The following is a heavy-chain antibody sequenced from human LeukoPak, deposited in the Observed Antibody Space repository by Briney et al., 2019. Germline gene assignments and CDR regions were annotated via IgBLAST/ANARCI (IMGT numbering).Heavy chain of an antibody. V-gene: IGHV3-30*18. CDR2: ISYDGSNK. Sequence: GGSLRLSCAASGFTFSSYGMHWVRQAPGKGLEWVAVISYDGSNKYYADSVKGRFTISRDNSKNTLYLQMNSLRAEDTAVYYCAKDWGYSGYDSGNYWGQGTLVTVSS. D-gene: IGHD5-12*01. CDR1: GFTFSSYG. CDR3: AKDWGYSGYDSGNY. J-gene: IGHJ4*02.